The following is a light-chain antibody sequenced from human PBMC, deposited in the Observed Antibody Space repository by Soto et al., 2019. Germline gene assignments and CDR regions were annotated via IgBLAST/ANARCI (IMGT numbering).Light chain of an antibody. Sequence: EIVLTQSPGTLSLSPGERATLSCRASQSIRGNYLAWYLQKPGQAPRLLISGASSRASGIPDRFSGSGSGTDFTLTISRLEPEDFAVYYCQHYGFSLRTFGQGSKVEI. CDR3: QHYGFSLRT. CDR2: GAS. CDR1: QSIRGNY. J-gene: IGKJ1*01. V-gene: IGKV3-20*01.